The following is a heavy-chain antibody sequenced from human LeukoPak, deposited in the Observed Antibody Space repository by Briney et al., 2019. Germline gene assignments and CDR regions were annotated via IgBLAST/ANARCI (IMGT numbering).Heavy chain of an antibody. V-gene: IGHV3-48*03. CDR3: AKDGGLGILY. CDR2: ISVSVNPM. CDR1: GFTFSNYE. D-gene: IGHD3-10*01. J-gene: IGHJ4*02. Sequence: AGGSLRLSCAASGFTFSNYEMNWGRQAPGKGLEWISYISVSVNPMFYADSVKGRFTISRDNAKNSLYLQMNSLRAEDTAIYYCAKDGGLGILYWGQGTLVTVSS.